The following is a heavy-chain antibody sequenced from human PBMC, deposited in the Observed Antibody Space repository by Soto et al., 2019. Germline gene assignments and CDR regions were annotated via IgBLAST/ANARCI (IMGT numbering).Heavy chain of an antibody. V-gene: IGHV3-11*05. CDR2: ISSSSSYT. J-gene: IGHJ4*02. CDR3: ARESSSWYPPDY. Sequence: QVQLVESGGGLVKPGGSLRLSCAASGFTFSDYYMSWIRQAPGKGLEWVSYISSSSSYTNYADSVKGRFTISRDNAKNLLDLRMNSLRADDTAVYYCARESSSWYPPDYWGQGTLVTVSS. D-gene: IGHD6-13*01. CDR1: GFTFSDYY.